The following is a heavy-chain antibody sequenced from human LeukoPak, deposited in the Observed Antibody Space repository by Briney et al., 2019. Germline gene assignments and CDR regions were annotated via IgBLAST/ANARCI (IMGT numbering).Heavy chain of an antibody. Sequence: ASVKVSCKASGYTLSNYALSWMRQAPGQGLEWMGWINPNSGGTNYAQKFQGRVTMTRDTSISTAYMELSRLRSDDTAVYYCARDSGYDFWSGYGANWFDPWGQGTLVTVSS. CDR3: ARDSGYDFWSGYGANWFDP. D-gene: IGHD3-3*01. J-gene: IGHJ5*02. CDR2: INPNSGGT. V-gene: IGHV1-2*02. CDR1: GYTLSNYA.